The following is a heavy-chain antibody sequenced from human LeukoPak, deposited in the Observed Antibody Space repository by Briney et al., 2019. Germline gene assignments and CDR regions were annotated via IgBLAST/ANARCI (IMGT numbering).Heavy chain of an antibody. V-gene: IGHV7-4-1*02. D-gene: IGHD5-12*01. CDR1: GYTFTGYY. Sequence: ASVKVSCKASGYTFTGYYMHWVRQAPGQGLEWMGWINTNTGNPTYAQGFTGRFVFSLDTSVSTAYLQISSLKAEDTAVYYCARASRGSGYDGFDYWGQGTLVTVSS. CDR2: INTNTGNP. CDR3: ARASRGSGYDGFDY. J-gene: IGHJ4*02.